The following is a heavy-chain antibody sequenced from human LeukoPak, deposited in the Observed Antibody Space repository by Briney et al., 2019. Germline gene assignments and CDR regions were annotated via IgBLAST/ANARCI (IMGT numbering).Heavy chain of an antibody. V-gene: IGHV1-2*02. CDR1: GYTFTGYY. J-gene: IGHJ5*02. CDR3: ARDVFAEYTTHHRFDP. D-gene: IGHD2-2*02. CDR2: MNPNTGGT. Sequence: ASVKVSCKASGYTFTGYYMHWVRQAPGQGLEWMGWMNPNTGGTNYAQKFQGRVTMTTDTSISAAYMELSSLRSDVTALYYCARDVFAEYTTHHRFDPWGQGTLVTVSS.